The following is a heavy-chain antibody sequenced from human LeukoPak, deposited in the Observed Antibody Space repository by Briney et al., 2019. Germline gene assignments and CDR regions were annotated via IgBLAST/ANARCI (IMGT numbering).Heavy chain of an antibody. V-gene: IGHV1-24*01. CDR3: ATGVWFGELEGN. Sequence: ASVKVSCKVSGYTLTELSIHWVRQAPGKGLEWMGGFDPEDGETIYAQKFQGRVTMTEDTSTDTAYMELSSLRSEDTAVYYCATGVWFGELEGNWGQGTLVTVSS. CDR1: GYTLTELS. D-gene: IGHD3-10*01. CDR2: FDPEDGET. J-gene: IGHJ4*02.